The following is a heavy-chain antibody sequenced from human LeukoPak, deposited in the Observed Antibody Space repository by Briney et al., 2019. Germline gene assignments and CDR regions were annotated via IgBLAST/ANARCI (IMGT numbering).Heavy chain of an antibody. CDR2: IYYSGST. J-gene: IGHJ4*02. CDR1: GSSISSYY. Sequence: TSETLSLTCTVSGSSISSYYWSWIRQPPGKGLEWIGYIYYSGSTSYNPSLKSRVTISIDTSKNQFSLKLSSVTAADTAVYYCAREVVASAEVDYWGQGALVTVSS. D-gene: IGHD6-13*01. CDR3: AREVVASAEVDY. V-gene: IGHV4-59*12.